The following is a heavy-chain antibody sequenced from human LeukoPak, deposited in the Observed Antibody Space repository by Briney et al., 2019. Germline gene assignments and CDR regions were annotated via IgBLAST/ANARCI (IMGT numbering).Heavy chain of an antibody. J-gene: IGHJ4*02. CDR3: ARDWTKHGGFDY. Sequence: SETLSLTCAVYGGSFSGYYWSWIRQPPGKGLEWIGYIYYSGSTYYNPSLKSRVTISVDTSKNQFSLKLSSVTAADTAAYYCARDWTKHGGFDYWGQGTLVTVSS. CDR1: GGSFSGYY. CDR2: IYYSGST. D-gene: IGHD2-8*01. V-gene: IGHV4-30-4*08.